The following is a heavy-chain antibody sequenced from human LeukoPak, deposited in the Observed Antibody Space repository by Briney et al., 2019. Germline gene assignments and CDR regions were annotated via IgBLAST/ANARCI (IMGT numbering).Heavy chain of an antibody. J-gene: IGHJ4*02. Sequence: SETLSLTCAVYGGSFIGYYWSWIRQPPGKGLEWIGEINHSGSTNYNPSLKSRVTISVDTSKNQFSLKLSSVTAADTAVYYCARGKRYSYGYVILDYWGQGTLVTVSS. CDR1: GGSFIGYY. CDR2: INHSGST. CDR3: ARGKRYSYGYVILDY. D-gene: IGHD5-18*01. V-gene: IGHV4-34*01.